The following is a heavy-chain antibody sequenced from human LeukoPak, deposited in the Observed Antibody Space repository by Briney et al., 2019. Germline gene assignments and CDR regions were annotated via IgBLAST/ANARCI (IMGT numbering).Heavy chain of an antibody. J-gene: IGHJ4*02. CDR3: APPHSSGWGSGY. V-gene: IGHV3-30*02. CDR1: GFTFSSYG. Sequence: GGSLRLSCAASGFTFSSYGMHWVRQAPGKGLEWVAVIWYDGSNKYYADSVKGRFTISRDNSKNTLYLQMNSLRAEDTAVYYCAPPHSSGWGSGYWGQGTLVTVSS. CDR2: IWYDGSNK. D-gene: IGHD6-19*01.